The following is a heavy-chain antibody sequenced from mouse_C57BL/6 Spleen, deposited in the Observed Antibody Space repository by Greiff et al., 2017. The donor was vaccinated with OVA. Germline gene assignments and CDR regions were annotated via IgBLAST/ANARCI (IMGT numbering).Heavy chain of an antibody. D-gene: IGHD2-13*01. CDR2: INPSTGGT. V-gene: IGHV1-53*01. CDR3: ARAAHSGDYMFAD. CDR1: GYTFTSYW. Sequence: QVQLQQSGTELVKPGASVKLSCKASGYTFTSYWMHWVKQRPGQGLEWIGNINPSTGGTNYNEKFKNKATLTVDKSSSTAYMQLSRLTSEASEVYYCARAAHSGDYMFADWGQGTLVTVSA. J-gene: IGHJ3*01.